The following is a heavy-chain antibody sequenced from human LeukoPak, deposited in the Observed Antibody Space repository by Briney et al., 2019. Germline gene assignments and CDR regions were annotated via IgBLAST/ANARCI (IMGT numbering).Heavy chain of an antibody. Sequence: GASVKVSCKTSGYSESFYGITWVRQVAGQGLEWMGWISAQHGQTEYAPNSQDRVTMTTDTYTNTAYMELRSLRSDDTAVYYCARDFYPYYMDVWGKGTTVTISS. V-gene: IGHV1-18*01. J-gene: IGHJ6*03. CDR3: ARDFYPYYMDV. CDR2: ISAQHGQT. CDR1: GYSESFYG. D-gene: IGHD2/OR15-2a*01.